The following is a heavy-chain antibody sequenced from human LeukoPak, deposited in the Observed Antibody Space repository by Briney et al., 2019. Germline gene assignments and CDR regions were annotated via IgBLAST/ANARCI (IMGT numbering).Heavy chain of an antibody. J-gene: IGHJ6*02. CDR1: GFTVSSVY. CDR2: LHSGGSK. V-gene: IGHV3-53*01. CDR3: ARNGDYVGVGYYYGLDV. Sequence: GGSLRLSCAASGFTVSSVYMTWVRQAAGKGLEWVSVLHSGGSKYYADSVKGRFTISRDNSRNTLYLQMNSLRAADTAVYYCARNGDYVGVGYYYGLDVWGQGTTVTVSS. D-gene: IGHD4-17*01.